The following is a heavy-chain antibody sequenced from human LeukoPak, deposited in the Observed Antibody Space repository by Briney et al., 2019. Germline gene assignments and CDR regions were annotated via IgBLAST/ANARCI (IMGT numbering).Heavy chain of an antibody. J-gene: IGHJ4*02. CDR2: ISGSGGST. Sequence: GGSLRLSCAASGFTFSSYAMSWVRQAPGKGLEWVSAISGSGGSTYYADSVKGRFTISRDNSKNTLHLQMNSLRAEDTAVYYCAKASRSYPYYFDYWGQGTLVTVSS. CDR3: AKASRSYPYYFDY. V-gene: IGHV3-23*01. D-gene: IGHD1-26*01. CDR1: GFTFSSYA.